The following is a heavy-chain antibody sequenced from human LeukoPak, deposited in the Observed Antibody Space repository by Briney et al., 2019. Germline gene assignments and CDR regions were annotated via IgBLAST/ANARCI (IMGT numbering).Heavy chain of an antibody. Sequence: ASVKVSCKASGYTFTGYYMHWVRQAPGQGLEWMGWINPNSGGTNYAQKFQGRVTMTRDTSISTAYMELSRLRSDDTAVYYCARDHYYYDSSGRTDYWGQGTLVTVSS. CDR1: GYTFTGYY. CDR2: INPNSGGT. CDR3: ARDHYYYDSSGRTDY. J-gene: IGHJ4*02. V-gene: IGHV1-2*02. D-gene: IGHD3-22*01.